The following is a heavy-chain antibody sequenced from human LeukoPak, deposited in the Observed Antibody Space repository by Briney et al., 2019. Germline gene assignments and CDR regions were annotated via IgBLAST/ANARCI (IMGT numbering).Heavy chain of an antibody. J-gene: IGHJ4*02. CDR2: ISSSGSTI. CDR3: ARGYAGTLFY. D-gene: IGHD4-23*01. V-gene: IGHV3-48*03. Sequence: GGSLRLSCAASGFTFSTYAMSWVRQAPGKGLEWVSYISSSGSTIYYADSVEGRFTISRDNAKNSLYLQMNSLRVEDTAVYYCARGYAGTLFYWGQGTLVTVSS. CDR1: GFTFSTYA.